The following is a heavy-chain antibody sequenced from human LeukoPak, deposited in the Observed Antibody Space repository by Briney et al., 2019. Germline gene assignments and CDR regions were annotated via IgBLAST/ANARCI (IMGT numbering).Heavy chain of an antibody. CDR2: IRYDGSNK. CDR3: ATPPHDYGDYYFDY. J-gene: IGHJ4*02. V-gene: IGHV3-30*02. CDR1: GFTFSTYG. D-gene: IGHD4-17*01. Sequence: GGSLRLSCAASGFTFSTYGMHWVRQASGKGLEWVAFIRYDGSNKYYADSVKGRFTISRDNSKNTLYLQMNSLRVEDTAVYYCATPPHDYGDYYFDYWGQGTLVTVSS.